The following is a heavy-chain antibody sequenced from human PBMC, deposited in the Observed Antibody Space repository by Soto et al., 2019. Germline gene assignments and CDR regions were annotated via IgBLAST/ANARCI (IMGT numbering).Heavy chain of an antibody. J-gene: IGHJ6*02. CDR1: GFTFSSYA. D-gene: IGHD2-2*01. V-gene: IGHV3-23*01. Sequence: GGSLRLSCTACGFTFSSYAMSWVRQAPGKXLEWVSAISGSGGSTYYADSVKGRFTISRDNSKNTLYLQMNSLRAEDTAVYYCAKLVIVVVPAAPGGGMDVWGQGTTVTVSS. CDR2: ISGSGGST. CDR3: AKLVIVVVPAAPGGGMDV.